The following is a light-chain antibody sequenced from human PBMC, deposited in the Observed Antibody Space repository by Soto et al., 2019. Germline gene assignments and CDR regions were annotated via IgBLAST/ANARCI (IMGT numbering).Light chain of an antibody. V-gene: IGKV1-5*01. Sequence: DIEMTQSPSTMSASVGDRFTITCRATQSISTSLAWYQQKPGKAPNLLISGASNLESRVPSRFSGSGSGTEFTLTISSLQPDDFSSYYCQQYYTYSTFGQGTKVDIK. CDR2: GAS. CDR3: QQYYTYST. J-gene: IGKJ1*01. CDR1: QSISTS.